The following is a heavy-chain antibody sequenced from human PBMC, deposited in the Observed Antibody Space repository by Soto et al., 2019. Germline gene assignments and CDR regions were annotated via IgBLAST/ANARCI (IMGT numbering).Heavy chain of an antibody. J-gene: IGHJ3*02. D-gene: IGHD2-15*01. CDR1: GFTFSSYA. CDR2: ISYDGSNK. V-gene: IGHV3-30-3*01. Sequence: GGSLRLSCAASGFTFSSYAMHWVRQAPGKGLEWVAVISYDGSNKYYADSVKGRFTISRDNSKNTPYLQMNSLRAEDTAVYYCARDPRVVVAAVWGGDAFDIWGQGTMVTVSS. CDR3: ARDPRVVVAAVWGGDAFDI.